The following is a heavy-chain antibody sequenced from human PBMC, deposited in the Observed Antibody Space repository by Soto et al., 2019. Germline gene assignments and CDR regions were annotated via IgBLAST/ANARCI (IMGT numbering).Heavy chain of an antibody. J-gene: IGHJ4*02. D-gene: IGHD3-9*01. CDR1: GFTFSNYA. Sequence: GSLRLSCAVSGFTFSNYAMHWVRQAPGKGLEWVAVISKDGSNKYYGDFVKGRFIISRDSSKNTLDLQMNSLREEDTAVYYCAKETGPQGGFDYWGQGTLVTVSS. CDR2: ISKDGSNK. CDR3: AKETGPQGGFDY. V-gene: IGHV3-30*18.